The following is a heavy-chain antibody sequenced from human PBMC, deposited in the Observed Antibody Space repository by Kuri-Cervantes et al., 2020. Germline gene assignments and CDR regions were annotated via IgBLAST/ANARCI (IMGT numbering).Heavy chain of an antibody. V-gene: IGHV3-74*01. Sequence: GGSLRLSCAASGFTFSSYWMHWVRQAPGKGLVWVSRINSDGSSTSYADSVKGRFTISRDNSKNTLYLQMNSLRAEDTAVYYCARDSRGRYCSSTSCYQWDFDLWGRGTLVTVSS. CDR2: INSDGSST. CDR3: ARDSRGRYCSSTSCYQWDFDL. J-gene: IGHJ2*01. CDR1: GFTFSSYW. D-gene: IGHD2-2*01.